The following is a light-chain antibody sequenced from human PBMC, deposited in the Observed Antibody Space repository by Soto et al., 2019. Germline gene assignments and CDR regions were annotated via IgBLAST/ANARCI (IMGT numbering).Light chain of an antibody. Sequence: QSVLTQPPSVSGTPGQRVTISCSGSSSNIGSNTVNWYQQLPGTAPKLLIYSNNQRPSGVPDRSSGSKSDTPASLPNSGFQSEDEADYYCAAWDDSLNGYVFGTGPKVTVL. V-gene: IGLV1-44*01. CDR1: SSNIGSNT. CDR2: SNN. CDR3: AAWDDSLNGYV. J-gene: IGLJ1*01.